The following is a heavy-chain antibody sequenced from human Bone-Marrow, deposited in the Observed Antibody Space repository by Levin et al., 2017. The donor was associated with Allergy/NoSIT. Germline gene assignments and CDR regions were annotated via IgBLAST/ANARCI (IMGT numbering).Heavy chain of an antibody. Sequence: PGGSLRLSCAASGFTFSNSWMGWVRQAPGKGLEWVANIKKDGSTSYYVNSVKGRFTVSRDNAENSLYLQMNSLRAEDTAVYYCARHCSCNFDFWGQGTLVTVSS. D-gene: IGHD2-2*01. J-gene: IGHJ4*02. V-gene: IGHV3-7*01. CDR1: GFTFSNSW. CDR2: IKKDGSTS. CDR3: ARHCSCNFDF.